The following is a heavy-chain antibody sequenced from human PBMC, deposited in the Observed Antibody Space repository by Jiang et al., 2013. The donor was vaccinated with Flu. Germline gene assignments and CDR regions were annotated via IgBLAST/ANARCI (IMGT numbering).Heavy chain of an antibody. J-gene: IGHJ4*02. D-gene: IGHD3-9*01. Sequence: VQLLESGGGLVQPGGSLRLSCAASGFTFNTYTMSWVRQAPGKGLEWVSGFSGSGGNTDYADSVKGRFTISRDNSKNTVYLQMNSLRDEDTAVYYCAKDQRYSNFPPYYFDYWGQGTLVTVSS. V-gene: IGHV3-23*01. CDR1: GFTFNTYT. CDR3: AKDQRYSNFPPYYFDY. CDR2: FSGSGGNT.